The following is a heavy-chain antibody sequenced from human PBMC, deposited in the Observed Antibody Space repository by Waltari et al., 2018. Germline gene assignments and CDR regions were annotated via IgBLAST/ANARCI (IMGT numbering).Heavy chain of an antibody. CDR1: GYTFTGYT. V-gene: IGHV1-3*01. J-gene: IGHJ4*02. Sequence: QVQLVQSGAEVKKPGASVKVSCKVSGYTFTGYTRHWVRQAPGQGLEWMGWINADNGNTKYSQKFQGRVTITRDTSANTADMELSSLRSEDTAVYYCARAYCINGVCYSGYYFDYWGQGTLVTVSS. CDR3: ARAYCINGVCYSGYYFDY. D-gene: IGHD2-8*01. CDR2: INADNGNT.